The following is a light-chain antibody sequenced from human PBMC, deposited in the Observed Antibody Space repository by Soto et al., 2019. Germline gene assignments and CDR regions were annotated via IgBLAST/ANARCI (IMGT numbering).Light chain of an antibody. CDR3: QHYGSSIYT. CDR2: GTS. V-gene: IGKV3-20*01. J-gene: IGKJ2*01. CDR1: QSVDSSY. Sequence: ENVLTQSPGTLSLSPGERATLSCRASQSVDSSYLAWYQQKPGQAPRLLIYGTSSRATGIPDRLSGSGSGTDFTLTINRLEPEDFAVYYCQHYGSSIYTFGQGTKLEIK.